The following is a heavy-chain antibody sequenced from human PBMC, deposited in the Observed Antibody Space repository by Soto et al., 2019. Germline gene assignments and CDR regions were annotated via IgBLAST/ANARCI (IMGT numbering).Heavy chain of an antibody. D-gene: IGHD1-26*01. CDR3: ATGHTVGATFDY. V-gene: IGHV4-61*01. J-gene: IGHJ4*02. CDR1: GGSVRGGYYY. Sequence: PSETLSLTCTVSGGSVRGGYYYWSWIRQPPGKGLEWIGYIDYSGSTNYNPSLKSRVTMSIDTSKNQFSLKLRSVTAADTAVYYCATGHTVGATFDYWGQGTLVTVSS. CDR2: IDYSGST.